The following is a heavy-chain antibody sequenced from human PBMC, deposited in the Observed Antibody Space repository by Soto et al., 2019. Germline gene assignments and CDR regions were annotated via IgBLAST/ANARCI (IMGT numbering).Heavy chain of an antibody. CDR3: ARGLPAAMIGAFDI. CDR1: GYTFTSYG. Sequence: GASVKVSCKASGYTFTSYGISWVRQAPGQGLEWMGWISPYNGNTNYAQKLQGRVTMTTDTSTSTAYMELRSLRSDDTAVYYCARGLPAAMIGAFDIWGQGTMVTVSS. CDR2: ISPYNGNT. J-gene: IGHJ3*02. D-gene: IGHD2-2*01. V-gene: IGHV1-18*01.